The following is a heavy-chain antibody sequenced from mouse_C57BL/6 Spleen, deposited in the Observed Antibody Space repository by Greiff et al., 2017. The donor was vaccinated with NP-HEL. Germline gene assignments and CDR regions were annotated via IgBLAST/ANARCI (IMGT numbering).Heavy chain of an antibody. V-gene: IGHV1-82*01. D-gene: IGHD4-1*01. Sequence: QVQLQQSGPELVKPGASVKISCKASGYAFSSSWMNWVKQRPGKGLEWIGRIYPGDGDTNYNGKFKGKATLTADKSSSTAYMQLSSLTSEDSAVYFCALGRNYFDYWGQGTTLTVSS. CDR1: GYAFSSSW. CDR3: ALGRNYFDY. J-gene: IGHJ2*01. CDR2: IYPGDGDT.